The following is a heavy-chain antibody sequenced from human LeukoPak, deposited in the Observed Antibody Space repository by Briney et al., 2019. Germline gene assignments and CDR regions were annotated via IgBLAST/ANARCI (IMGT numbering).Heavy chain of an antibody. D-gene: IGHD3-22*01. J-gene: IGHJ4*02. Sequence: PGGSLRLSCAASGFTFSSYGMHWVRQAPGKGLEWVAVISYDGSNKYYADSVKGRFTISRDNSKNTLHLQMNSLRAEDTAVYYCAKGRRYYYDSSGYLSHFGYWGQGTLVTVSS. V-gene: IGHV3-30*18. CDR1: GFTFSSYG. CDR2: ISYDGSNK. CDR3: AKGRRYYYDSSGYLSHFGY.